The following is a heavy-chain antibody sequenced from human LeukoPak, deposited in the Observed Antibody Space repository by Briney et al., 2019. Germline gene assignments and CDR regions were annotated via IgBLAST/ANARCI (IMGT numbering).Heavy chain of an antibody. CDR2: IYYSGST. V-gene: IGHV4-61*01. D-gene: IGHD3-10*01. CDR1: GGSISSSSYY. CDR3: ARGHHGSGSYYTASPWFDP. Sequence: SETLSLTCTVSGGSISSSSYYWSGIRQPPGKGLEWSGYIYYSGSTNYNPSLKSRVTISVDTSKNQFSLKLSSVTAADTAVYYCARGHHGSGSYYTASPWFDPWGQGTLVTVSS. J-gene: IGHJ5*02.